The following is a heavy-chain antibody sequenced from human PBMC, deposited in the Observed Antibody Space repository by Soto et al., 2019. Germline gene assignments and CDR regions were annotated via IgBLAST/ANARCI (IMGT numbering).Heavy chain of an antibody. D-gene: IGHD2-2*01. V-gene: IGHV1-3*01. CDR3: ARGRRKVVVVPAARDTPAPLDAFDI. J-gene: IGHJ3*02. CDR2: INAGNGST. CDR1: GYTFTSYA. Sequence: GASVKVSCKASGYTFTSYAMHWVRQAPGQRLEWMGWINAGNGSTKYSQKFQGRVTITRDTSASTAYMELSSLRSEDTAVYYCARGRRKVVVVPAARDTPAPLDAFDIWGQGTMVNVSS.